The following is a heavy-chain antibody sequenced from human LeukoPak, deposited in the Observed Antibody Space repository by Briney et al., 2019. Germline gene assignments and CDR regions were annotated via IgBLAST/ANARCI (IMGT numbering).Heavy chain of an antibody. V-gene: IGHV1-3*01. J-gene: IGHJ4*02. CDR1: GYAFTSYA. D-gene: IGHD3-10*01. Sequence: ASVKVSCKASGYAFTSYAMHWVRQAPGQRLEWMGWINAGNGNTKYSQKFQGRVTITRDTSASTAYMELSSLRSEDTAVYYCARDRVGGSGSYSFWGQGTLVTVSS. CDR3: ARDRVGGSGSYSF. CDR2: INAGNGNT.